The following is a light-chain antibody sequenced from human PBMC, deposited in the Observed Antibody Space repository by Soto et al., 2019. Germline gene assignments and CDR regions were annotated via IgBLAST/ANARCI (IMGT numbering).Light chain of an antibody. CDR2: GVT. Sequence: LTQPASVSGSPGQSITISCTGTSSDIGAYNYVSWYQQYPGKAPKLMIYGVTNRPSGVSNRFSGSKTGNTASLTISGLQAEDEADYYCFSHRSGDSHVFGTGTKVTVL. CDR3: FSHRSGDSHV. V-gene: IGLV2-14*01. CDR1: SSDIGAYNY. J-gene: IGLJ1*01.